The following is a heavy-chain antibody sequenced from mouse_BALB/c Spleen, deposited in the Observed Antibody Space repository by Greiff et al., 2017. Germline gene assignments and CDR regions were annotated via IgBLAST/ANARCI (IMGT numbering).Heavy chain of an antibody. Sequence: QVHVKQSGAELMKPGASVKISCKATGYTFSSYWIEWVKQRPGHGLEWIGEILPGSGSTNYNEKFKGKATFTADTSSNTAYMQLSSLTSEDSAVYYCTTVVATSGYYFDYWGQGTTLTVSS. D-gene: IGHD1-1*01. J-gene: IGHJ2*01. CDR2: ILPGSGST. CDR1: GYTFSSYW. V-gene: IGHV1-9*01. CDR3: TTVVATSGYYFDY.